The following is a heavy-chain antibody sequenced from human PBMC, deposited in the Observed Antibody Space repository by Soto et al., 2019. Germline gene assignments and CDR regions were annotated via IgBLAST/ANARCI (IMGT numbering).Heavy chain of an antibody. CDR1: GFTFSSYG. J-gene: IGHJ4*02. CDR2: ISYDGSNK. Sequence: QTGGSLRLSCAASGFTFSSYGMHWVRQAPGKGLGWVAVISYDGSNKYYADSVKGRFTISRDNSKNTLYLQMNSLRAEDTAVYYCAKDVGYCSGGSCYLFDYWGQGTLVTVSS. V-gene: IGHV3-30*18. D-gene: IGHD2-15*01. CDR3: AKDVGYCSGGSCYLFDY.